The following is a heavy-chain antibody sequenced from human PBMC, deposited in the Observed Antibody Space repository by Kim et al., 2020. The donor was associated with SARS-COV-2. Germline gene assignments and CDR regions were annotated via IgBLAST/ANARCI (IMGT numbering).Heavy chain of an antibody. J-gene: IGHJ6*02. D-gene: IGHD6-6*01. CDR3: VRARGVDV. Sequence: GSGTIYVNSVTGGLHISRNNAKNSLYLQMNRIRAEDTAVYYCVRARGVDVWGQGTTVTVSS. V-gene: IGHV3-7*04. CDR2: GSGT.